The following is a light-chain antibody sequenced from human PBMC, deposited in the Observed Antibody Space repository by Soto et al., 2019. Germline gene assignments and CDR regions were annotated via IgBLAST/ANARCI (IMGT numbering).Light chain of an antibody. CDR2: EAS. J-gene: IGKJ4*01. CDR1: QSISSS. V-gene: IGKV3-11*01. Sequence: EIVLTQSPATLSLSPGERATLSCRASQSISSSLGWYQQKPGQPPRFLIYEASNRATGIPARLSGSGSGTDFTLTISSLEPEDFAVYYCQQRRDWPLTFGGGTKVEIK. CDR3: QQRRDWPLT.